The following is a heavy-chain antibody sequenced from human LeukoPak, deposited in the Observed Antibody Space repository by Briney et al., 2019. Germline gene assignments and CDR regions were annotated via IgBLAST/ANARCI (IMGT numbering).Heavy chain of an antibody. CDR3: ARGEGRTVD. CDR2: RNPNSGNT. V-gene: IGHV1-8*01. CDR1: GYTFTSYD. D-gene: IGHD4-23*01. Sequence: ASVKVSCKASGYTFTSYDINWGRQATGQGLEWRGWRNPNSGNTGYAQKFQGTVTMTRNTSTSTTHMALSSLRSEDTAVYYCARGEGRTVDWGQGTLVTVSS. J-gene: IGHJ4*02.